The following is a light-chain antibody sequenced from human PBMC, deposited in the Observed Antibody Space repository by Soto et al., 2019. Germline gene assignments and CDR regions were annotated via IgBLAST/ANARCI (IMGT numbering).Light chain of an antibody. CDR2: GAS. CDR1: QSISDT. CDR3: QQYNNYWT. J-gene: IGKJ1*01. Sequence: ETVMTQSPATLSVSPGGRATLSCRASQSISDTLAWYQQKPGQAPRLLIHGASTRATGFPSRFSGSGSGTEFTLTISSLQPDDFATYYCQQYNNYWTFGQGTKVDTK. V-gene: IGKV3-15*01.